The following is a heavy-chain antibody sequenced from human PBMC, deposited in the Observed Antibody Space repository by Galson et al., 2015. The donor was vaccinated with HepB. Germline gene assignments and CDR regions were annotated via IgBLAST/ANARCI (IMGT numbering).Heavy chain of an antibody. CDR2: IDWDDDK. J-gene: IGHJ4*02. D-gene: IGHD2-2*01. Sequence: PALVKPTQTLTLTCTFSGFSLSTSGMCVSWIRQPPGKALEWLARIDWDDDKYYTTSLKTRLTISKDTSKNQVVLTMTNMDPVDTATYYCARMGYCSSTSPHFDYWGQGTLVTVSS. CDR1: GFSLSTSGMC. V-gene: IGHV2-70*11. CDR3: ARMGYCSSTSPHFDY.